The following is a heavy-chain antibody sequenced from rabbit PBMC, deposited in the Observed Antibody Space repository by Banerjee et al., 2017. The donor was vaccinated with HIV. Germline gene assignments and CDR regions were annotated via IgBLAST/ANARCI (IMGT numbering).Heavy chain of an antibody. Sequence: EESGGGLVQPEGSLTLTCKASGFDFSSVAVCWVRQAPGKGLEWIAYIYPNYGTTDYASWVNGRFTISLDNAQNTVFLQMTSLTAADTATYFCARAAGYGGYGFATGFNLWGPGTLVTVS. CDR3: ARAAGYGGYGFATGFNL. V-gene: IGHV1S47*01. J-gene: IGHJ4*01. CDR1: GFDFSSVA. CDR2: IYPNYGTT. D-gene: IGHD6-1*01.